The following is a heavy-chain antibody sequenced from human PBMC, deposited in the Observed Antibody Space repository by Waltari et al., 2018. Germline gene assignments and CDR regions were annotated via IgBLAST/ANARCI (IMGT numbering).Heavy chain of an antibody. J-gene: IGHJ4*02. Sequence: QVQLQQWGAGLLKPSETLSLTCAVYGGSFSGYYWSWIRQPPGKGLEWIGEINHRGSTNYNPSLKSRVTISVDTSKNQFSLKLSSVTAADTAVYYCARGHLYNWNYKLAFDYWGQGTLVTVSS. CDR1: GGSFSGYY. V-gene: IGHV4-34*01. D-gene: IGHD1-7*01. CDR3: ARGHLYNWNYKLAFDY. CDR2: INHRGST.